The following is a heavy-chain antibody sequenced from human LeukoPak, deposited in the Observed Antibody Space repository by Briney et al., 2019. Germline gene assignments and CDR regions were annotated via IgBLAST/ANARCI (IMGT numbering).Heavy chain of an antibody. D-gene: IGHD1-26*01. CDR3: AKDGRNYFDS. V-gene: IGHV3-43*01. Sequence: GGSLRLSCAASGFAFDDYSMHWVRQAPGKGLEWVSLITWDGGRTYYADSVKGRFAISRDNSKNSLYLQMNILRIEDTALYYCAKDGRNYFDSWGQGTLVTVSS. CDR2: ITWDGGRT. CDR1: GFAFDDYS. J-gene: IGHJ4*02.